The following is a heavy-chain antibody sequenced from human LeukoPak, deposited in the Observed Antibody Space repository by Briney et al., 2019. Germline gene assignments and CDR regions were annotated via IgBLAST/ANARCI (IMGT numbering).Heavy chain of an antibody. D-gene: IGHD5-24*01. Sequence: GGSLRLSCAASGFTFSSYAMSWVRHAPGTGLGRVSAISGSGGSTYYADSVKGRFTTSRDNSKNTLYLQMNSLRAEDTAVYYCAKVLKRWLQLDAFDIWGQGTMVTVSS. J-gene: IGHJ3*02. V-gene: IGHV3-23*01. CDR2: ISGSGGST. CDR3: AKVLKRWLQLDAFDI. CDR1: GFTFSSYA.